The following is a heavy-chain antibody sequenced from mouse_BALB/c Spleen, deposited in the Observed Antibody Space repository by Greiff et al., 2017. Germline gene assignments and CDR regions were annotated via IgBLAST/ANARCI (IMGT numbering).Heavy chain of an antibody. CDR1: GYSITSDYA. Sequence: EVKLQESGPGLVKPSQSLSLTCTVTGYSITSDYAWNWIRQFPGNKLEWMGYISYSGSTSYNPSLKSRISITRDTSKNQFFLQLNSVTTEDTATYYCARGYQNGNYVDAMDYWGQGTSVTVSS. CDR2: ISYSGST. J-gene: IGHJ4*01. CDR3: ARGYQNGNYVDAMDY. D-gene: IGHD2-1*01. V-gene: IGHV3-2*02.